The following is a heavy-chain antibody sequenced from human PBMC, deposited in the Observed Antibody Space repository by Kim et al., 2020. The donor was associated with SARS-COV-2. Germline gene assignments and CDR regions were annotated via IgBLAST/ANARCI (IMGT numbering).Heavy chain of an antibody. CDR3: ARVWGGDYYDSPFDY. Sequence: SETLSLTCTVSGASISSGSYHWSWIRQPAGKGLEWIGRIYTSGTTNYNPSLKSRVTISIDTSKNQFSLKLKSVTAADTAVYYCARVWGGDYYDSPFDYWGQGTLVTVSS. V-gene: IGHV4-61*02. CDR1: GASISSGSYH. D-gene: IGHD3-16*01. J-gene: IGHJ4*02. CDR2: IYTSGTT.